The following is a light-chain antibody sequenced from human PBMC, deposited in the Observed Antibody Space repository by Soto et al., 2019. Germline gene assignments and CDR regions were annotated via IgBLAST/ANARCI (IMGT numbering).Light chain of an antibody. V-gene: IGLV1-44*01. CDR2: TNN. CDR1: TSDIGTNA. J-gene: IGLJ1*01. Sequence: QSVLTQPPSASGSPGQRVIVSCSGSTSDIGTNAVNWFQHLPGTAPKLLIYTNNQRPSGVPDRFSGFKSGTSASLAISGLQSEDEADYYCATWHDSFYVFGTGTKVTVL. CDR3: ATWHDSFYV.